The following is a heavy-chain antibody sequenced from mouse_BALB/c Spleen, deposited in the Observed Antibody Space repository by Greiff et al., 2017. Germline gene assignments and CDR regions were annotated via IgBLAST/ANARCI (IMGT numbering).Heavy chain of an antibody. Sequence: EVKLMESGGGLVKPGGSLKLSCAASGFTFSSYAMSWVRQTPEKRLEWVASISSGGSTYYPDSVKGRFTISRDNARNILYLQMSSLRSEDTAMYYCARGGDGEAWFAYWGQGTLVTVSA. J-gene: IGHJ3*01. CDR2: ISSGGST. V-gene: IGHV5-6-5*01. CDR1: GFTFSSYA. D-gene: IGHD3-3*01. CDR3: ARGGDGEAWFAY.